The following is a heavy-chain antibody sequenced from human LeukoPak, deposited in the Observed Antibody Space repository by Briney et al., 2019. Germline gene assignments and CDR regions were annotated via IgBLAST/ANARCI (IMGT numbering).Heavy chain of an antibody. J-gene: IGHJ6*02. CDR1: GGSFSGYY. Sequence: SETLSLTCAVYGGSFSGYYWSWIRQHPGKGLEWIGYIYYSGSTYYNPSLKSRVTISVDTSKNQFSLKLSSVTAADTAVYYCARDQALDFWSGYYSLYYGMDVWGQGTTVTVSS. CDR2: IYYSGST. D-gene: IGHD3-3*01. V-gene: IGHV4-31*11. CDR3: ARDQALDFWSGYYSLYYGMDV.